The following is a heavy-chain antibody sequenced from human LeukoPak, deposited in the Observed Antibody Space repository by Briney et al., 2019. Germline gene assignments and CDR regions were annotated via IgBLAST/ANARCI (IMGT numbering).Heavy chain of an antibody. CDR2: ISWNSGSI. D-gene: IGHD4-23*01. CDR3: AKDDRMVSGYCYGMDV. CDR1: GFTFDDYA. Sequence: PGGSLTLSCAASGFTFDDYAMHWVRQAPGKGLEWVSGISWNSGSIGYADSVKGRFTISRDNAKNSLYLQMNSLRAEDTALYYCAKDDRMVSGYCYGMDVWGQGTTVTVSS. V-gene: IGHV3-9*01. J-gene: IGHJ6*02.